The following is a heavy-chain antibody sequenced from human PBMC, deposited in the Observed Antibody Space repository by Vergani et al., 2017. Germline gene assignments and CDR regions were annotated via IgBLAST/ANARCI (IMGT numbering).Heavy chain of an antibody. CDR1: GGSLDIHSQT. J-gene: IGHJ3*02. D-gene: IGHD2-21*01. Sequence: QVQLKESGPGLVKPSETLSLTCSFSGGSLDIHSQTWGWIRQPAGEGLEWIGLIDVKGNSNFSPSLESRVTMSADASRGRFSLNLRSVTTSDTAVYYCVRVLHTAYILGAFDIWGQGIKVTVSS. CDR3: VRVLHTAYILGAFDI. V-gene: IGHV4-61*02. CDR2: IDVKGNS.